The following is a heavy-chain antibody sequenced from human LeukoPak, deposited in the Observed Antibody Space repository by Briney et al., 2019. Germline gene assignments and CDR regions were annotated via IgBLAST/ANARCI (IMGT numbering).Heavy chain of an antibody. D-gene: IGHD2-8*01. CDR1: DGSISNYF. CDR3: ARHGRMVIMSKFSTGIDQ. Sequence: LETLSLTCTVPDGSISNYFWSWIRQPPGKGLEWIGYIYYTGMTNSNPSLKSRVTISMDTSKNQFSLNLRSVTAADTAIYYCARHGRMVIMSKFSTGIDQWGQGTLVTVSS. J-gene: IGHJ4*02. CDR2: IYYTGMT. V-gene: IGHV4-59*08.